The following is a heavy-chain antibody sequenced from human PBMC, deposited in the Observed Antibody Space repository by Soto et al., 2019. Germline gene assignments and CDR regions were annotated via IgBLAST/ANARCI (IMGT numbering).Heavy chain of an antibody. J-gene: IGHJ4*02. D-gene: IGHD1-1*01. Sequence: PSETLSLTCSVPGGSISSGGYSWSWIRQPPGKGLEWIGYIYHSGSTYYNPSLKSRVTISVDRSKNQFSLKLSSVTAADTAVYYCARVPMERYFAYWGQGTLVTVSS. CDR3: ARVPMERYFAY. CDR2: IYHSGST. CDR1: GGSISSGGYS. V-gene: IGHV4-30-2*01.